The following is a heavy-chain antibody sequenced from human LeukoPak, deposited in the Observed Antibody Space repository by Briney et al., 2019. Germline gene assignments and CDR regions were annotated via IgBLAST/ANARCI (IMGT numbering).Heavy chain of an antibody. J-gene: IGHJ4*02. CDR1: GFTFNSFS. V-gene: IGHV3-48*02. CDR2: ISSISTII. D-gene: IGHD1-26*01. Sequence: PGGSLRLSCAASGFTFNSFSMNWVRQAPGKGLEWVSYISSISTIIYYAGSVKDRFTISRDNAKNSLYLQTNSLRDEDTAVYYCARELHSGAYTFDYWGQGTLVTVSS. CDR3: ARELHSGAYTFDY.